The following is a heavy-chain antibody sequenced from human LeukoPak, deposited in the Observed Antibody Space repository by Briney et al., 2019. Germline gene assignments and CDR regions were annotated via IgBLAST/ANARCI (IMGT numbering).Heavy chain of an antibody. V-gene: IGHV1-46*01. CDR2: INPSGGST. D-gene: IGHD2-2*02. Sequence: GASVKVSCKASGYTFTSYDINWVRQAPGQGLEWMGIINPSGGSTSYAQKFQGRVTMTRDMSTSTVYMELSSLRSEDTAVYYCASGRYCSSTSCYTGWFDPWGQGTLVTVSS. CDR3: ASGRYCSSTSCYTGWFDP. J-gene: IGHJ5*02. CDR1: GYTFTSYD.